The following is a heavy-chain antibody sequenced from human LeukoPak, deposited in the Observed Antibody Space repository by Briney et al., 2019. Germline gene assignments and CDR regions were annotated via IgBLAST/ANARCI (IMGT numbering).Heavy chain of an antibody. CDR2: IKNKSGGGTT. V-gene: IGHV3-15*07. Sequence: GSLRLSCAASGFTFTNTWMNWVRQAPGKGLEWVGRIKNKSGGGTTDYAAPVKGRFTISRDDSKNTLYLQMNSLKTEDTAVYYCARGNLGAVAGSRPFDPWGQGTLVTVSS. J-gene: IGHJ5*02. D-gene: IGHD6-19*01. CDR3: ARGNLGAVAGSRPFDP. CDR1: GFTFTNTW.